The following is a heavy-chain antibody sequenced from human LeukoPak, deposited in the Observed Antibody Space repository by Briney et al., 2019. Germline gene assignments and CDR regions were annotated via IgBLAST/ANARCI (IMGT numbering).Heavy chain of an antibody. V-gene: IGHV3-7*03. CDR3: AKDLTTVTTGDY. CDR1: GFTFSNYW. Sequence: GGSLRLSCAASGFTFSNYWMSWVRQAPGKGLEWVANIKQDGSEKYYVDSVKGRFTISRDNAKNSLYLQVNSLRAEDTAVYYCAKDLTTVTTGDYWGQGTLVTVSS. J-gene: IGHJ4*02. CDR2: IKQDGSEK. D-gene: IGHD4-17*01.